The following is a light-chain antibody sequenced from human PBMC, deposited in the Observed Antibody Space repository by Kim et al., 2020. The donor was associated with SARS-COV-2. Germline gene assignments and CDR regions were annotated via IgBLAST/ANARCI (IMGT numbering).Light chain of an antibody. CDR3: RSSDSSMSADVV. CDR1: STTSGGASC. V-gene: IGLV1-40*03. CDR2: GSS. J-gene: IGLJ2*01. Sequence: SFSGSSTTSGGASCVVWYYQLLRTAPTNLGYGSSIRPSGVPDRFSGSNTGASASLVITGVQAEDEADYYCRSSDSSMSADVVFGGGTQLTVL.